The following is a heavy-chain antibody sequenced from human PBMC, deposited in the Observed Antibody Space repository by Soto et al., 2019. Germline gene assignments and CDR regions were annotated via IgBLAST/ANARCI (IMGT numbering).Heavy chain of an antibody. CDR3: ARSQTYSPWYYFDY. Sequence: QVQLVQSGAEVKKPGSSVKVSCKASGGTFSSYAISWVRQAPGQGLEWMGGIIPIFGTANYAQKFQGRVTITADESTRTAYMERSSLRSEDTAVYYCARSQTYSPWYYFDYWGQGTRVTVSS. CDR1: GGTFSSYA. D-gene: IGHD2-21*01. V-gene: IGHV1-69*12. J-gene: IGHJ4*02. CDR2: IIPIFGTA.